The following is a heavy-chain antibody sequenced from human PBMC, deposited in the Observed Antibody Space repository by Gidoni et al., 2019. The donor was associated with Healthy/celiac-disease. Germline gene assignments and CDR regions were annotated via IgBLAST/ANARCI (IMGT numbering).Heavy chain of an antibody. CDR1: GGSISSSSYY. J-gene: IGHJ5*02. CDR2: IYYSGST. CDR3: ATRQWLVLWFDP. Sequence: QLQLQESGPGLVKPSETLSLTCTVSGGSISSSSYYWGWIRQPPGKGLEWIGSIYYSGSTYYNPSLKSRVTISVDTSKNQFSLKLSSVTAADTAVYYCATRQWLVLWFDPWGQGTLVTVSS. V-gene: IGHV4-39*01. D-gene: IGHD6-19*01.